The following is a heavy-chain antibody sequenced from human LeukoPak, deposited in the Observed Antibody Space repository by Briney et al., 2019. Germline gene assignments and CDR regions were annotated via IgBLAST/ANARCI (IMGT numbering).Heavy chain of an antibody. J-gene: IGHJ4*02. D-gene: IGHD3-3*01. CDR1: RYSHNDSA. CDR3: VKGVQRYDFWRFAY. Sequence: SQRLSYVASRYSHNDSAMRCITQSRREGLEGVSPICDSWGSTYCADAEKSRSTISRDNYKNTLCLQVNSLRAEHMGIYYCVKGVQRYDFWRFAYWGQGTVVGV. CDR2: ICDSWGST. V-gene: IGHV3-23*01.